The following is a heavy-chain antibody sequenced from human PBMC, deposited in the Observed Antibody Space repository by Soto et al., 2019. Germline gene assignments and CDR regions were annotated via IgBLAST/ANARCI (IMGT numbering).Heavy chain of an antibody. CDR1: GGTFSSYA. D-gene: IGHD2-2*01. Sequence: GASVKVSCKASGGTFSSYAISWVRQAPGQGLKWMGGIIPIFGTANYAQKLQGRVTMTTDTSTSTAYMELRSLRSDDTAVYYCARAPVEPTDYWGQGTLVTVSS. V-gene: IGHV1-69*05. CDR2: IIPIFGTA. CDR3: ARAPVEPTDY. J-gene: IGHJ4*02.